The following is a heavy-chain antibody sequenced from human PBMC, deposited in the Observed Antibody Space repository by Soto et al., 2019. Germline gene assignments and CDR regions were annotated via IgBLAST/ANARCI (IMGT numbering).Heavy chain of an antibody. CDR3: ARAFKGAPAAAFEI. CDR1: GGSFSGYY. D-gene: IGHD6-13*01. J-gene: IGHJ3*02. CDR2: INHSGDT. V-gene: IGHV4-34*01. Sequence: SETLSLTCGVYGGSFSGYYWSWIRQPPGRGPEWIGDINHSGDTIYNPSLKSRVTMSVDSYQHQFSLKLSSVTAADTAMYYCARAFKGAPAAAFEIWGQGTMVTVSS.